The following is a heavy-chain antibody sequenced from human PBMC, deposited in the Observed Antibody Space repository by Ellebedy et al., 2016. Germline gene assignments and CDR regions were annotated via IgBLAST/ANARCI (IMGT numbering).Heavy chain of an antibody. Sequence: ASVKVSCKASGFTFTTYNIHWVRQAPGRRPEWMGWINGGNGNTKYSQNFQGRVTITRDTSASTAYMELRRLRSDDTAVYFCARITYDSGWYFDYWGQGTLVSVSS. CDR3: ARITYDSGWYFDY. J-gene: IGHJ4*02. CDR1: GFTFTTYN. D-gene: IGHD6-19*01. V-gene: IGHV1-3*01. CDR2: INGGNGNT.